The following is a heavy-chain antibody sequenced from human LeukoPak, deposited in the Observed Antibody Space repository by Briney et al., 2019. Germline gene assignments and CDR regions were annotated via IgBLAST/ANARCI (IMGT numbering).Heavy chain of an antibody. D-gene: IGHD3-3*01. CDR3: AKTASFDYFDY. Sequence: GGSLRLSCAASGFTFNNYAMHWVRQAPGKGLEWVAFISYDGSNTYYADSMKARFTISRDNSKNTLYLQMNSLRTEDTAVYYCAKTASFDYFDYWGQGALVAVSS. CDR1: GFTFNNYA. V-gene: IGHV3-30*18. J-gene: IGHJ4*02. CDR2: ISYDGSNT.